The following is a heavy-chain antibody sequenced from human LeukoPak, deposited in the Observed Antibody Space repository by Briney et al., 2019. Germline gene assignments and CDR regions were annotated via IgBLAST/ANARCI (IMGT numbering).Heavy chain of an antibody. Sequence: PSETLSLTCTVSGASVGSAGYYWSWIRQPPGGGLEWIGYVYYIDNTNYNPSLKSRVTTSVNPSKNQFSLNLHSVTAADTAMYYCARTQSQSGSYRYYFAYWGQGTLVTVSS. V-gene: IGHV4-61*08. CDR3: ARTQSQSGSYRYYFAY. D-gene: IGHD1-26*01. CDR1: GASVGSAGYY. CDR2: VYYIDNT. J-gene: IGHJ4*02.